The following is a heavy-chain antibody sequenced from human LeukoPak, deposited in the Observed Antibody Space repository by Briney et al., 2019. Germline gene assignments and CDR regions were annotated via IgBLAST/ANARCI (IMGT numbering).Heavy chain of an antibody. CDR3: AKGQGYNYGDSIDY. D-gene: IGHD5-18*01. CDR2: INGGGSS. J-gene: IGHJ4*02. Sequence: GGSLRLSCAASGFTFNNYAMTWVRQAPGKGLEWVSVINGGGSSYYAESVKGRFTVSRDNSKNTLYLQMNSLRDEDTAVYYCAKGQGYNYGDSIDYWGQGTLVTVSS. V-gene: IGHV3-23*01. CDR1: GFTFNNYA.